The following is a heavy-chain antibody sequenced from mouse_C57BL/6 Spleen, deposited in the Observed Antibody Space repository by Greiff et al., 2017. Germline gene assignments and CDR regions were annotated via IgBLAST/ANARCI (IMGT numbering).Heavy chain of an antibody. V-gene: IGHV1-59*01. D-gene: IGHD1-1*01. J-gene: IGHJ4*01. CDR1: GYTFTSYW. CDR3: ARYYGSSYDAMDY. CDR2: IDPSDSYT. Sequence: QVQLQQPGAELVRPGTSVKLSCKASGYTFTSYWMHWVKQRPGQGLEWIGVIDPSDSYTTYNQKFKGKATLAVDTSSSTAYMQLSSLTSEDSAVFYGARYYGSSYDAMDYWGQGTSVTVSS.